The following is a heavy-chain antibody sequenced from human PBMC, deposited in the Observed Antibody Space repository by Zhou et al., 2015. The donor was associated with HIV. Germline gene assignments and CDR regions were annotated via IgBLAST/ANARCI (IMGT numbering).Heavy chain of an antibody. CDR2: IIPILGIA. CDR3: ARDSGYYDSSGYVLSEYNWFDP. D-gene: IGHD3-22*01. Sequence: QVQLVQSGAEVKKPGSSVKVSCKASGGTFSSYTISWVRQAPGQGLEWMGRIIPILGIANYAQKFQGRVTITADKSTSTAYMELSSLRSEDTAVYYCARDSGYYDSSGYVLSEYNWFDPWGQGTLVTVSS. J-gene: IGHJ5*02. CDR1: GGTFSSYT. V-gene: IGHV1-69*08.